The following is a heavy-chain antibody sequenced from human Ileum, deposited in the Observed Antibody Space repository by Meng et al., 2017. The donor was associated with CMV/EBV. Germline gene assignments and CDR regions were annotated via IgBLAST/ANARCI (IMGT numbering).Heavy chain of an antibody. CDR3: ARPDYFDTRGYYVY. CDR2: ISYDGGNA. V-gene: IGHV3-30-3*01. D-gene: IGHD3-22*01. CDR1: GCTFSNYA. Sequence: SGCTFSNYAMHWVRQAPGKGLEWLALISYDGGNAYYAVSVKGRFTISRDNSKNTLYLQMNSLRADDTAVYYCARPDYFDTRGYYVYWGQGTLVTVSS. J-gene: IGHJ4*02.